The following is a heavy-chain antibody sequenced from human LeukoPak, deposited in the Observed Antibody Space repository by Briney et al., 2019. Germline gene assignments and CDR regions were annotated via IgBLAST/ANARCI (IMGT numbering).Heavy chain of an antibody. CDR1: GGTFSSYA. D-gene: IGHD3-10*01. Sequence: SVNVSCKASGGTFSSYAISWVQQAPGQGLEWMGGIIPIFGTANYAQKFQGRVTITADESTSTAYMELSSLRTEDTAEYYCARGTLYVGEVAFDIWGQGTMVTVSS. J-gene: IGHJ3*02. V-gene: IGHV1-69*13. CDR2: IIPIFGTA. CDR3: ARGTLYVGEVAFDI.